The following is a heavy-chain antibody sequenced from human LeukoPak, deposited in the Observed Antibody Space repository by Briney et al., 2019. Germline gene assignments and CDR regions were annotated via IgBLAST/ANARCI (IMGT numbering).Heavy chain of an antibody. CDR1: GYTFTGYY. CDR3: ARVVEQQLAFDY. D-gene: IGHD6-13*01. Sequence: GASVEVSCKASGYTFTGYYMHWVRQAPGQGLEWMGWISAYNGNTNYAQKLQGRVTMTTDTSTSTAYMELRSLRSDDTAVYYCARVVEQQLAFDYWGQGTLVTVSS. J-gene: IGHJ4*02. CDR2: ISAYNGNT. V-gene: IGHV1-18*04.